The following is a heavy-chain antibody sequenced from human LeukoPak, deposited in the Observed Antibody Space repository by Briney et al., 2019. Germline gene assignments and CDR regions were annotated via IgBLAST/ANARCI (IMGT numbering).Heavy chain of an antibody. V-gene: IGHV3-7*03. CDR3: AKESYSSGWYLNHFDY. CDR2: MKQDGSER. J-gene: IGHJ4*02. CDR1: GFTFSNYW. D-gene: IGHD6-19*01. Sequence: GGSLRLSCSASGFTFSNYWMSRVRQAPGKGLEWVANMKQDGSERYYVDSVKGRFTISRDNAKNSLYLQLYSLRAEDTAVYYCAKESYSSGWYLNHFDYWGQGTLVTVSS.